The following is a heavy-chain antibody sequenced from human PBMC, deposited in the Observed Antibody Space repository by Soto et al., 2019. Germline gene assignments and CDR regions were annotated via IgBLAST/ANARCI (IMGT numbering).Heavy chain of an antibody. D-gene: IGHD3-10*01. J-gene: IGHJ3*02. CDR3: ARSYYYGPGSQRGPGAFDI. V-gene: IGHV1-2*02. CDR2: INPNSGGT. Sequence: GASVKVSCKASGYTFTGYYMHWVRQAPGQGLEWMGWINPNSGGTNYAQKFQGRVTMTRDTSISTAYMELSRLRSDDTAVYYCARSYYYGPGSQRGPGAFDIWGQGTMVTVSS. CDR1: GYTFTGYY.